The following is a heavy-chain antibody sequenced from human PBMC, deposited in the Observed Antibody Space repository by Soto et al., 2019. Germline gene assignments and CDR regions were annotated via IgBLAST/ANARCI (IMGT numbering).Heavy chain of an antibody. CDR1: GYSISSSNW. Sequence: QVQLQESGPGLVKPSDTLSITCAVSGYSISSSNWWGWIRQPPGKGLEWIGYIYYSGSTHYNPSLKSRVTRSGDTSKNQFPLNRSSVTAADTAVYYCARGQLLPEYWGQGTLVTVSS. CDR3: ARGQLLPEY. CDR2: IYYSGST. J-gene: IGHJ4*02. D-gene: IGHD2-15*01. V-gene: IGHV4-28*03.